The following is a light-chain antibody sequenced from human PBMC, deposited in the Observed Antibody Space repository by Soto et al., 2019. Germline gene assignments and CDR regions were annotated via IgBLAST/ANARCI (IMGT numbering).Light chain of an antibody. Sequence: EIVMTQSPATLPVSPGERATLSCRASQSVRSKLAWYQQKPGQAPRLLIYDASTRATGIPARFSGSGSGTDFTLTISSLEPDDFAVYYCQQRADWPITFGQGTRLEIK. CDR2: DAS. V-gene: IGKV3-11*01. J-gene: IGKJ5*01. CDR3: QQRADWPIT. CDR1: QSVRSK.